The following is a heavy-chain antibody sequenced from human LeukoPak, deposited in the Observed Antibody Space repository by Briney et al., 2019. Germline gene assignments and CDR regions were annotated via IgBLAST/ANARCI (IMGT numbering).Heavy chain of an antibody. D-gene: IGHD5-12*01. V-gene: IGHV4-39*07. CDR2: IYYSGST. CDR1: GGSISSSSYY. Sequence: PSETLSLTCTVSGGSISSSSYYWGWIRQPPGKGLEWIGSIYYSGSTYYNPSLKSRVTISVDTSKNQFSLKLSSVTAADTAVYYRARGGGYESGYYYYYYMDVWGKGTTVTVSS. J-gene: IGHJ6*03. CDR3: ARGGGYESGYYYYYYMDV.